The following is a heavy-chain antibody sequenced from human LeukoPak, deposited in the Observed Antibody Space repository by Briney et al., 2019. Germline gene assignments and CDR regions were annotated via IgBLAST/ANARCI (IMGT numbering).Heavy chain of an antibody. D-gene: IGHD3-22*01. V-gene: IGHV3-53*01. CDR3: ARDASSGYYYAYFHL. CDR1: GFIVSDNY. Sequence: GGSLRLSCAVSGFIVSDNYMSWVRQAPGKGLEWVSVLYSGGSSHYADSVKGRVTISRDNSKNTLFLQMNSLRAEDTGIYYCARDASSGYYYAYFHLWGQGTLVTVSS. CDR2: LYSGGSS. J-gene: IGHJ1*01.